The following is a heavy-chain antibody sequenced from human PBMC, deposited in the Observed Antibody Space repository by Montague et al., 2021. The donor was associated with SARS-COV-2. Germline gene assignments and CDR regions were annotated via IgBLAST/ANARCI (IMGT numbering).Heavy chain of an antibody. D-gene: IGHD3-10*01. CDR2: INNSGRT. Sequence: SETLSLTCAVYGGSFSGYYWNWIRLPQGKGMGWIGIINNSGRTNYNPSLKSRVPITADTSKNQFSLKLSSVTGADTAVDFCVRASRGVVIRYHYHAMDVWGQGTTVTVSS. V-gene: IGHV4-34*01. CDR1: GGSFSGYY. J-gene: IGHJ6*02. CDR3: VRASRGVVIRYHYHAMDV.